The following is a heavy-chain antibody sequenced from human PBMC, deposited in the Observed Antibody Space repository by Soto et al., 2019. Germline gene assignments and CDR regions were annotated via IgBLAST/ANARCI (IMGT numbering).Heavy chain of an antibody. CDR3: ARVPEGRQSDTLYYFVY. CDR1: GFTFSDYY. D-gene: IGHD2-15*01. J-gene: IGHJ4*01. V-gene: IGHV3-11*05. CDR2: VSSGSSYT. Sequence: QVQLVESGGGLVKPGGSLRLSCAASGFTFSDYYMSWIRQAPGKGLEWVSYVSSGSSYTNYADSVRGRFTVSRDNAKNSLYLQMNRLRVDDTAVYYGARVPEGRQSDTLYYFVYLCQGTLVTV.